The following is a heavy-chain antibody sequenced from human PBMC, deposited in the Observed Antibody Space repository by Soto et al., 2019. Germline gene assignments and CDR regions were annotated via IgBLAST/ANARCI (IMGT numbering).Heavy chain of an antibody. V-gene: IGHV3-23*01. J-gene: IGHJ5*02. Sequence: EVQLLESGGGLVQPGGSLRLSCAASGFTFSSYAMSWVRQAPGKGLEWVSAIRGSGGSTYYADSVKGRFTISRDNSKNALYLQMNSLRAEDTAVYYCANVPPPGTTGLGFDPWGQGTLVTVSS. CDR1: GFTFSSYA. D-gene: IGHD4-17*01. CDR2: IRGSGGST. CDR3: ANVPPPGTTGLGFDP.